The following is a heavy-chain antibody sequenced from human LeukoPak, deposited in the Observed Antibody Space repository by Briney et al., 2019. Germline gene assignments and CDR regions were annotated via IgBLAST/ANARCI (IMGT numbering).Heavy chain of an antibody. D-gene: IGHD2-2*01. J-gene: IGHJ6*02. CDR2: INPNSGGT. CDR3: ARVMSRSTSNYYYYYGMDV. V-gene: IGHV1-2*02. CDR1: GYTFTGYY. Sequence: GASVKVSCKASGYTFTGYYMHWVRQAPGQGLEWMGWINPNSGGTNYAQKFQGRVTMTRDTSISTAYMELSRLRSDDTAVYYCARVMSRSTSNYYYYYGMDVWGQGTTVTVSS.